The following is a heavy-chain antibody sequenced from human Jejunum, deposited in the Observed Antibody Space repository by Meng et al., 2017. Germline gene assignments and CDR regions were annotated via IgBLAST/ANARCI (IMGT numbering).Heavy chain of an antibody. J-gene: IGHJ4*02. CDR1: GGSVSNGFYY. Sequence: QVQLQESGPGLVRPSETLSLTCTVSGGSVSNGFYYWSWIRQPPGKGLEWIGYISDSGTTNYNPSLKSRVTMSVDTSKNHFSLKLTSVTAADTAVYFCARDSETYPTYFDYWGQGTLVTVSS. V-gene: IGHV4-61*03. CDR3: ARDSETYPTYFDY. CDR2: ISDSGTT. D-gene: IGHD5-24*01.